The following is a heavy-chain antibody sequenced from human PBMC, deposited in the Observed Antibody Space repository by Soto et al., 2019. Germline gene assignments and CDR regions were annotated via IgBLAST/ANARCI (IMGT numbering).Heavy chain of an antibody. Sequence: EVQLLESGGGLVQPGGSLRLSCAASGFTFSSYAMRWVRQAPGKGLEWVSAICGGGGSTYYADSVRGRFTISSDNSKNTLYLPMNSLRAEDTAVYYCAKDYDSSGYYADLYFDYWGQGTLVTGSS. V-gene: IGHV3-23*01. D-gene: IGHD3-22*01. J-gene: IGHJ4*02. CDR3: AKDYDSSGYYADLYFDY. CDR1: GFTFSSYA. CDR2: ICGGGGST.